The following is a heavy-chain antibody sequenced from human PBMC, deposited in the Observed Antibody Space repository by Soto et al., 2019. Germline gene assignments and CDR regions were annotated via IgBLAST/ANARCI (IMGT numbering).Heavy chain of an antibody. V-gene: IGHV1-69*18. J-gene: IGHJ4*02. CDR3: VVMGNGAVRKPKSFDY. D-gene: IGHD2-8*01. Sequence: QVQLVQSGAEVKKPGSSVKVSCKASGATFSGYAINWVRQAPGQGLEWLGRIVPIFETLNYAERFQGRVAITADEATTKGHMEPNKLTQEDTAVYYCVVMGNGAVRKPKSFDYWGQGTQVTVS. CDR2: IVPIFETL. CDR1: GATFSGYA.